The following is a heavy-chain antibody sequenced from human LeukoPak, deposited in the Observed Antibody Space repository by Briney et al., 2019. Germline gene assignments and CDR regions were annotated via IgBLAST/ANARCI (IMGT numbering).Heavy chain of an antibody. Sequence: GGSLRLSCADSPFTFNGSWMNWVRQAPGKGLEWVANMDPTGSQKRYVDSVRGRFTISKDNPGASLYLDMHSLRAEDTAIYYCAIWTSGNYWGQGTLVTVSS. CDR3: AIWTSGNY. V-gene: IGHV3-7*01. CDR1: PFTFNGSW. D-gene: IGHD1-1*01. J-gene: IGHJ4*02. CDR2: MDPTGSQK.